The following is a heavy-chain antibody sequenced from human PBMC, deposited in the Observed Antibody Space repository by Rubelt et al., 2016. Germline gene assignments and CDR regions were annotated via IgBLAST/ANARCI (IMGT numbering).Heavy chain of an antibody. CDR2: IYPGDSDT. Sequence: EVQLVQSGAEVKKPGESLKISCKGSGYSFTTYWIGWVRQMPGKGLECMGIIYPGDSDTRYSPSFQGHVTISADKSISTAYLQWSSLKASDTAMYYCARHAGDGGNSEDWFDPWGQGTLVTVSS. V-gene: IGHV5-51*01. D-gene: IGHD4-23*01. CDR1: GYSFTTYW. J-gene: IGHJ5*02. CDR3: ARHAGDGGNSEDWFDP.